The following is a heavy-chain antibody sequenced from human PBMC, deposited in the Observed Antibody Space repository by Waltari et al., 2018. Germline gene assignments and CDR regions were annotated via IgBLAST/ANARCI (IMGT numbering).Heavy chain of an antibody. V-gene: IGHV4-39*01. J-gene: IGHJ4*02. D-gene: IGHD3-10*01. CDR3: ARIWFGAYFDY. Sequence: QLQLQESGPGLVKPSETLSLTCTVPGGSISSSSYYWGWIRQPPGKGLEWIGSIYYSGSTYYNPSLKSRVTISVDTSKNQFSLKLSSVTAADTAVYYCARIWFGAYFDYWGQGTLVTVSS. CDR2: IYYSGST. CDR1: GGSISSSSYY.